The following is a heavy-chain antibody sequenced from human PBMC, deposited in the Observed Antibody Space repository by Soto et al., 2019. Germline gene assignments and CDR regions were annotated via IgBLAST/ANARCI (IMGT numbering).Heavy chain of an antibody. CDR2: IYSSGST. D-gene: IGHD3-3*01. Sequence: SEALSVTCTVSGGAISSYYWTWSRQPAGKGLEWIGRIYSSGSTKHNPSLQSRVTMSLDTSKNQFSLRLTSVTAADTAVYYCARGQRFSDWFDPWGQGTLVTVS. CDR3: ARGQRFSDWFDP. V-gene: IGHV4-4*07. CDR1: GGAISSYY. J-gene: IGHJ5*02.